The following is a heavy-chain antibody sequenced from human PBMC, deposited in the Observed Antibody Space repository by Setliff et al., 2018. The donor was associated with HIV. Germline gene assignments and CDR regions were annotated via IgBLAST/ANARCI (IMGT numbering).Heavy chain of an antibody. CDR2: ISYSEYT. V-gene: IGHV4-59*11. CDR3: ARDHNSGTLHAFDL. D-gene: IGHD1-26*01. CDR1: GDPINSHY. J-gene: IGHJ3*01. Sequence: PSETLSLTCTVSGDPINSHYWSWIRQPPGEGLEWIGHISYSEYTNYNPSLKSRVTISLDTSKNHFSLDLYSVTAADTAVYYCARDHNSGTLHAFDLWGQGTKVTVSS.